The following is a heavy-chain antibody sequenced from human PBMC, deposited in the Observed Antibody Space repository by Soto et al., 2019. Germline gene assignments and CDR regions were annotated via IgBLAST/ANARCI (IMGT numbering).Heavy chain of an antibody. Sequence: PSETLSLACTVSGGSISSDYWNWIRQPAGEGLEWIGRIYTSGRTNYNPALKSRVTMSVDTSKNKFSLKLSSVTAADTAVYYCTRERGTSWYKPWGQGTLVT. J-gene: IGHJ5*02. V-gene: IGHV4-4*07. CDR1: GGSISSDY. D-gene: IGHD3-16*01. CDR2: IYTSGRT. CDR3: TRERGTSWYKP.